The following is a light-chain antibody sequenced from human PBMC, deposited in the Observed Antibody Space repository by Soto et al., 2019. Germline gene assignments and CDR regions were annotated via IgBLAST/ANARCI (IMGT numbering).Light chain of an antibody. CDR3: QSYDSSLSGWV. Sequence: QPVLTQPPSVSGAPGQRVTISCTGSSSNIGAYYDVHWYQQLLGTAPKLLIYGNNNRPSGVPDRFSGSRSGTSASLAITGLQAEDEADYYCQSYDSSLSGWVFGGGTKVTVL. CDR2: GNN. V-gene: IGLV1-40*01. J-gene: IGLJ3*02. CDR1: SSNIGAYYD.